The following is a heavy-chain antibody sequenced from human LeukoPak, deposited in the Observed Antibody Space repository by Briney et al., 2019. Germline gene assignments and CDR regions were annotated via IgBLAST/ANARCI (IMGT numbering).Heavy chain of an antibody. Sequence: SVKVSCEASGYTFTRYVISWVRQAPGQGLEWMGWINSYNGNTHYAQKIHGRVTMTTDTSTTTAYMELRSLRSDDSALYYCARSGSSGEDRFLEWLLYDFWGQGTLVTVSS. CDR2: INSYNGNT. CDR1: GYTFTRYV. D-gene: IGHD3-3*01. V-gene: IGHV1-18*04. J-gene: IGHJ4*02. CDR3: ARSGSSGEDRFLEWLLYDF.